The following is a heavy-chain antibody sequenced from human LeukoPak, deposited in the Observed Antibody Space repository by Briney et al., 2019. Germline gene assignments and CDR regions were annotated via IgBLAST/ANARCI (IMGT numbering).Heavy chain of an antibody. CDR1: GGSISSYY. CDR3: ARLGYHYDSSGATGVYYMDA. CDR2: IYTSGST. J-gene: IGHJ6*03. V-gene: IGHV4-4*09. D-gene: IGHD3-22*01. Sequence: PSETLSLTCTVSGGSISSYYWTWIRQPPGKGLEWTGDIYTSGSTNYNPSLRSRVTISADTSKNQLSLELRSVTAADTAVYYCARLGYHYDSSGATGVYYMDAWGKGTTVTVSS.